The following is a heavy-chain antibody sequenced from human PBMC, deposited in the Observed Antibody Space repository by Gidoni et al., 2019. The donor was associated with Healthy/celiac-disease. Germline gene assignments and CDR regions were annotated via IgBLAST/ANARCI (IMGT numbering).Heavy chain of an antibody. J-gene: IGHJ4*02. D-gene: IGHD3-10*01. V-gene: IGHV4-59*01. CDR2: IYYSGST. CDR3: ARVGGSGSEIDY. CDR1: GGSISSYY. Sequence: QVQLQASGPGLVTPSETLSLTCTVSGGSISSYYWSWIRQPPGKGLEWIGYIYYSGSTNYNPSLKSRVTISVDTSKNQFSLKLSSVTAADTAVYYCARVGGSGSEIDYWGQGTLVTVSS.